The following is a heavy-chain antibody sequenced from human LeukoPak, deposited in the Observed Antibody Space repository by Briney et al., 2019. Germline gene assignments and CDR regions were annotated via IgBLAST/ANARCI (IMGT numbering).Heavy chain of an antibody. V-gene: IGHV3-7*03. J-gene: IGHJ4*02. CDR1: EFSISTYW. CDR2: IKPDGSGK. CDR3: AITAVVCGQLPNSDY. Sequence: GGSLRLSCAASEFSISTYWMSWVRQAPGKGLEWVANIKPDGSGKYYVDSVKGRFTISRDNAKNSLYLEINSLRAEDTAVYYCAITAVVCGQLPNSDYWGQGTLVTVSS. D-gene: IGHD4-11*01.